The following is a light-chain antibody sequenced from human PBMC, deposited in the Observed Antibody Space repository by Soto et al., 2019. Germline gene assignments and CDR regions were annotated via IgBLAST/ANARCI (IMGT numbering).Light chain of an antibody. CDR1: QNIGSY. Sequence: DIQMTQSPSSLSASLGDTVTITCRASQNIGSYINWYQQKPGRAPKLLIYAASNLQSGVPSTFSGSGYGTDFSLTISSLHPEVIATYYCHQSYSAPRTFGQGTKVEIK. CDR2: AAS. J-gene: IGKJ1*01. V-gene: IGKV1-39*01. CDR3: HQSYSAPRT.